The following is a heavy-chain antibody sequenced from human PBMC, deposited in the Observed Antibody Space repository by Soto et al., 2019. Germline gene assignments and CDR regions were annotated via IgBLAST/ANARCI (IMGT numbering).Heavy chain of an antibody. CDR2: ISGSGYST. V-gene: IGHV3-23*01. D-gene: IGHD3-9*01. CDR1: GFTFNNCA. Sequence: EVQLLDSGGGWVQPGGSLRLSCAASGFTFNNCAMSWVRQAPGKGLEWVSTISGSGYSTYYADSVKGRFTISRDNSKNTLYLQMNSLRAEDTAVYYCAAREGVLRYFDWLSWGQGTLVTVSS. J-gene: IGHJ5*02. CDR3: AAREGVLRYFDWLS.